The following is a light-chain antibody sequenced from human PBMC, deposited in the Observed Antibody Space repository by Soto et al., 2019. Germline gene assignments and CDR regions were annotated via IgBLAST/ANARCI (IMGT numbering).Light chain of an antibody. CDR2: EVS. CDR1: SSDVGSYNL. CDR3: CSYGGSYG. V-gene: IGLV2-23*02. Sequence: QSALTQPASVSGSPGQSITISCTRTSSDVGSYNLVSWYQQHPGKAPKVMIYEVSKRPSGVSNRFSGSKSGNTASLTISGLQAEDEADYYCCSYGGSYGFRTGTKVT. J-gene: IGLJ1*01.